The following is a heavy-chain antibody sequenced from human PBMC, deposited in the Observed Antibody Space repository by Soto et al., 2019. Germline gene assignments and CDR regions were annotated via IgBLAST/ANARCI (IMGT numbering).Heavy chain of an antibody. CDR1: GGSVSNNNW. D-gene: IGHD5-12*01. V-gene: IGHV4-4*02. J-gene: IGHJ4*02. Sequence: QVQLQESGPGLVKPSGTLSLSCAVSGGSVSNNNWWSWVRQSPGNGLGWIGEIHHSGGTSYNPSLESQSTLSVDKSKNELSLRLNYVTAADTAVYYCTKNSAYALDYWVLGILVTVSS. CDR3: TKNSAYALDY. CDR2: IHHSGGT.